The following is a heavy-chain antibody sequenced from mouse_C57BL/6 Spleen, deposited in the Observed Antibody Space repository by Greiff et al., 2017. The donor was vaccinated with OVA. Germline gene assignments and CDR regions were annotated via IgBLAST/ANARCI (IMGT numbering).Heavy chain of an antibody. CDR1: GYTFTSYW. CDR3: APITTVVATEMDY. D-gene: IGHD1-1*01. V-gene: IGHV1-64*01. Sequence: QVQLQQPGAELVKPGASVKLSCKASGYTFTSYWMHWVKQRPGQGLEWIGMIHPNSGSTNYNEKFKSKATLTVDKSSSTAYMQLSSLTSEDSAVYYCAPITTVVATEMDYWGQGTSVTVSS. CDR2: IHPNSGST. J-gene: IGHJ4*01.